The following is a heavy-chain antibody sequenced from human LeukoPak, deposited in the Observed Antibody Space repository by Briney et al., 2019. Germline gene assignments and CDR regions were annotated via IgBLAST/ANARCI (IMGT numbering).Heavy chain of an antibody. CDR1: GLTFSAYA. D-gene: IGHD6-13*01. CDR3: AKVIGGYDPGYSSSPGDY. V-gene: IGHV3-23*01. CDR2: ISNSGGST. Sequence: GESLRLSCAASGLTFSAYAMSWVRQAPGKGLEWVSGISNSGGSTYDADSVMGRFTISRDNSKNTLYLQMNSLRADDTAVYYCAKVIGGYDPGYSSSPGDYWGQGTLVTVSS. J-gene: IGHJ4*02.